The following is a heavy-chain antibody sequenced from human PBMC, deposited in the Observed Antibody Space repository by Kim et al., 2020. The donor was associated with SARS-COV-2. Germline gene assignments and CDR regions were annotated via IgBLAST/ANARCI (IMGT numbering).Heavy chain of an antibody. V-gene: IGHV1-69*04. J-gene: IGHJ3*02. CDR1: GGTFSSYA. CDR2: IIPILGIA. D-gene: IGHD3-10*01. Sequence: SVKVSCKSSGGTFSSYAISWVRQAPGQGLEWMGRIIPILGIANYAQKFQGRVTITADKSTSTAYMELSSLRSEDTAVYYCARDTMVRGVMGAFDIWGQGTMVTVSS. CDR3: ARDTMVRGVMGAFDI.